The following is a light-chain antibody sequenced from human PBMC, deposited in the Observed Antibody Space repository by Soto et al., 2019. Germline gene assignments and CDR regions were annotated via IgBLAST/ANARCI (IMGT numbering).Light chain of an antibody. Sequence: EIVLTQSPATLSLSPGERATVSCWSSQSISSRFLAWYQQKPGQAPRLLIYGASSRAAGIPDRFSGSGSETDFTLTISRLEPEDFAVYYCQQYGSSGTFGQGTKVDIK. CDR1: QSISSRF. CDR3: QQYGSSGT. V-gene: IGKV3-20*01. CDR2: GAS. J-gene: IGKJ1*01.